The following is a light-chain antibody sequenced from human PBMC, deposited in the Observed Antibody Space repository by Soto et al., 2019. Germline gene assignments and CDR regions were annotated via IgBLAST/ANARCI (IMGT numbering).Light chain of an antibody. CDR2: GAS. CDR3: QQYDNWPRWT. CDR1: QRVSSN. V-gene: IGKV3-15*01. J-gene: IGKJ1*01. Sequence: EIVMTQSPATLSLSPGERVTLSCRATQRVSSNLAWYQQRLGQAPRLLIYGASTRATGTPARFSGGGSGTEFTLTISSLQSEDFAVYYCQQYDNWPRWTFGQGTKVDIK.